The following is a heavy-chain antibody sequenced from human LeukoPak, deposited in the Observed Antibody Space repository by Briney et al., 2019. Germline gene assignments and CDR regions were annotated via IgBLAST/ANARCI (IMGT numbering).Heavy chain of an antibody. CDR2: INYSGST. V-gene: IGHV4-59*01. D-gene: IGHD6-13*01. Sequence: SETLSLTCTVSGGSISSYYWSWIRQPPGKGLEWIGYINYSGSTNYNPSLKSRVTISVDTSKNQFSLKLSSVTAADTAVYYCARGRRYSSSWEDAFDIWGQGTMVTVSS. CDR1: GGSISSYY. J-gene: IGHJ3*02. CDR3: ARGRRYSSSWEDAFDI.